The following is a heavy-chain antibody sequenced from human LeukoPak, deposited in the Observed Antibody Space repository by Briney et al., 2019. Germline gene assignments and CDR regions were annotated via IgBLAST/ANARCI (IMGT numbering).Heavy chain of an antibody. CDR1: GFTFSSYA. Sequence: GGSLRLSCAASGFTFSSYAMHWVRQAPGKGLEWVAVISYDGSNKYYAGSVKGRFTISRDNSKNTLYLQMNSLRAEDTAVYYCARGPKDYWGQGTLVTVSS. CDR2: ISYDGSNK. CDR3: ARGPKDY. V-gene: IGHV3-30-3*01. J-gene: IGHJ4*02.